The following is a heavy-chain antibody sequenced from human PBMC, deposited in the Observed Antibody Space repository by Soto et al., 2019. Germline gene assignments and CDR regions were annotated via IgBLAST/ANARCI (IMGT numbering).Heavy chain of an antibody. CDR3: ATDHCSGGACYEDHFHY. CDR1: GDTFSSHL. Sequence: QVPLVQSGAEVKKPGSSVKVSCKASGDTFSSHLISWVRQAPGQGLEWMGGILPIFDTPKYAQRFQGRVTFTADESSSTASMELRSLTSEDTAVYYCATDHCSGGACYEDHFHYWGQGTLVTVSS. J-gene: IGHJ4*02. CDR2: ILPIFDTP. D-gene: IGHD2-15*01. V-gene: IGHV1-69*01.